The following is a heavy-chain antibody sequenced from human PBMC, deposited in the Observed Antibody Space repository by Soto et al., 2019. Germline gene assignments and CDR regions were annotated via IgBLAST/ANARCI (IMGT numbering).Heavy chain of an antibody. D-gene: IGHD2-2*01. Sequence: GASVKVSCKASGGTFSSYAISWVRQAPGQGLEWMGGIIPIFGTANYAQKFQGRVTITADESTSTAYMELSSLRSEDTAVYYCARVGHDYNIWCSSTSCYVSYYGMDGWGQGTTVTVSS. V-gene: IGHV1-69*13. CDR3: ARVGHDYNIWCSSTSCYVSYYGMDG. CDR1: GGTFSSYA. J-gene: IGHJ6*02. CDR2: IIPIFGTA.